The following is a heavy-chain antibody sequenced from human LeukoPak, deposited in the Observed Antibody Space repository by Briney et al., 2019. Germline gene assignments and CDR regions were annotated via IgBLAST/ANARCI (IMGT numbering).Heavy chain of an antibody. J-gene: IGHJ3*02. CDR1: GYSFNNYW. Sequence: GESLKISCKGSGYSFNNYWIGWVRQMPGKGLEWMGIIYPSDSDTRYSPSFQGQVTISADKSINTAYVQWSSLKASDTAIYYCARQTRDAFDIWGQGTMVTVSS. D-gene: IGHD1-1*01. V-gene: IGHV5-51*01. CDR3: ARQTRDAFDI. CDR2: IYPSDSDT.